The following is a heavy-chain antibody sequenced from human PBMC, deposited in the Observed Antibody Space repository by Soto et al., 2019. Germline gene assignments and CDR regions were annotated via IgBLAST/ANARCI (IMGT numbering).Heavy chain of an antibody. CDR1: GGSFSGYY. D-gene: IGHD3-22*01. J-gene: IGHJ4*02. Sequence: SETLSLTCAVYGGSFSGYYWSWIRQPPGKGLEWIGEINHCGSTNYNPSLKSRVTISVDTSKNQFSLKLSSVTAADTAVYYCARGSNDSSGYYYELDYWGQGTLVTVSS. CDR3: ARGSNDSSGYYYELDY. V-gene: IGHV4-34*01. CDR2: INHCGST.